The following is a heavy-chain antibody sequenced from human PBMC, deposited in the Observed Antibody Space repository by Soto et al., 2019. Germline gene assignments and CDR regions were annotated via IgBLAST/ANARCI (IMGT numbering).Heavy chain of an antibody. Sequence: PXGTLSLTCAVYGGSFSGYYWSGIRQPPGKGLEWIGEINHSGSTNYNPSLKSRVTISVDTSKNQFSLKLSSVTAADTAVYYCARRWLLGHYYYYGMDVWGQGTTVTVSS. CDR3: ARRWLLGHYYYYGMDV. J-gene: IGHJ6*02. D-gene: IGHD3-22*01. CDR1: GGSFSGYY. CDR2: INHSGST. V-gene: IGHV4-34*01.